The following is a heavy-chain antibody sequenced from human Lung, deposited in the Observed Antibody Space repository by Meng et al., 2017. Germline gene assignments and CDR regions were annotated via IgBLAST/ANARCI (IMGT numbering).Heavy chain of an antibody. CDR3: VRRTYSSGWYFDY. CDR1: GGSFSGYY. J-gene: IGHJ4*02. D-gene: IGHD6-19*01. Sequence: QVPPKQWGAGLCQPSETLSLTCAVYGGSFSGYYRSWIRPPPGKGLEWIGEIIDSGSTNYNPSLKSRVTISVDTSKNQFSLRVTSVTAADRAVYYCVRRTYSSGWYFDYWGQGTLVTVSS. V-gene: IGHV4-34*02. CDR2: IIDSGST.